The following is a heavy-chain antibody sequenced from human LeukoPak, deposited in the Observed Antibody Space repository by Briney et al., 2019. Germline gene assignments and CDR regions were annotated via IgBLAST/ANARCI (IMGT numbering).Heavy chain of an antibody. CDR1: GFTFSSYA. V-gene: IGHV3-7*01. J-gene: IGHJ4*02. Sequence: GGSLRLSCAGSGFTFSSYAMSWVRQAPGKGLEWVANIKQDGSEKYYVDSVKGRFTISRDNAKNSLYLQMNSLRAEDTAVYYCARGGYWGQGTLVTVSS. CDR3: ARGGY. CDR2: IKQDGSEK.